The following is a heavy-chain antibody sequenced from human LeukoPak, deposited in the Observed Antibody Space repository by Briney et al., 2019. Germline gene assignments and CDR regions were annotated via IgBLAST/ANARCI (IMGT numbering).Heavy chain of an antibody. CDR3: AKIRYDRTYFDY. V-gene: IGHV3-9*01. Sequence: GGSLRLSCAASGFTFDDYAMHWVRQAPGKGLEWVSGISWNSGSIGYADSVKGRFTISRDNAKNSLYLQMNSLRAEDTALYYCAKIRYDRTYFDYWGQGTLVTVSS. D-gene: IGHD3-3*01. CDR1: GFTFDDYA. CDR2: ISWNSGSI. J-gene: IGHJ4*02.